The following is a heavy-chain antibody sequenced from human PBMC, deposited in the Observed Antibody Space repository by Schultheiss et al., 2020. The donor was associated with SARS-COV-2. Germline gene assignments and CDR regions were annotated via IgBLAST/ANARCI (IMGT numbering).Heavy chain of an antibody. CDR1: GYTFTSYG. J-gene: IGHJ5*02. CDR2: ISAYNGNT. CDR3: AGYSSGANWFDP. Sequence: ASVKVSCKASGYTFTSYGISWVRQAPGQGLEWMGWISAYNGNTNYAQKFQGRVTITRDTSASTAYMELSSLRSDDTAVYYCAGYSSGANWFDPWGQGTLVTVSS. D-gene: IGHD6-19*01. V-gene: IGHV1-18*04.